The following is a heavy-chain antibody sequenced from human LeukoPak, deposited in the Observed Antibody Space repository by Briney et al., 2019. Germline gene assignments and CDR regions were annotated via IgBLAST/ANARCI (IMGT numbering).Heavy chain of an antibody. CDR2: INHSGTS. V-gene: IGHV4-34*01. D-gene: IGHD3-22*01. J-gene: IGHJ4*02. CDR3: ARSYYYDGFDYSLGF. Sequence: SETLSLTCAVYGGSFRDYYWSWVRQSPGKGLEWIGEINHSGTSRYNLSLKNRLTISIDTSKNQFSLKLRPVTAADTARYYCARSYYYDGFDYSLGFWGQGTLVTVSS. CDR1: GGSFRDYY.